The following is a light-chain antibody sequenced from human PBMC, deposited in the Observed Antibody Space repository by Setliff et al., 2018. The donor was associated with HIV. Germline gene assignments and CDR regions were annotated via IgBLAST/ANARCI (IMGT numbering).Light chain of an antibody. CDR1: SSNIGAGYD. CDR3: QSYDSSLSGSYV. J-gene: IGLJ1*01. Sequence: GQRVTISCTGTSSNIGAGYDVHWYQQLPGTAPKLLIYDNSNRPSGVPDRFSGSKSGTSASLAITGLQAEDEADYYCQSYDSSLSGSYVFGTGTKVTV. V-gene: IGLV1-40*01. CDR2: DNS.